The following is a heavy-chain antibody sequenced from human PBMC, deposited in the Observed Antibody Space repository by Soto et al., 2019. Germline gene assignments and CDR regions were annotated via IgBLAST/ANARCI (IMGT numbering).Heavy chain of an antibody. Sequence: EVQLVDSGGGLVQPGGSLRLSCTASGFIFSSDWMTWVRQAPGKGLEWVANINLDGSETYYVDSVKGRFTLSRDNAKNSLYLQMNSLRAEDTAVYYCAREKATSGYIYYFDYWSQGTLVTVSS. J-gene: IGHJ4*02. V-gene: IGHV3-7*04. CDR2: INLDGSET. CDR3: AREKATSGYIYYFDY. CDR1: GFIFSSDW. D-gene: IGHD3-22*01.